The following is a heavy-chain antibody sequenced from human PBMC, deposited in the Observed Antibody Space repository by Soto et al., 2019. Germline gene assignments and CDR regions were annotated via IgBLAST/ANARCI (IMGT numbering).Heavy chain of an antibody. D-gene: IGHD3-3*01. CDR2: ISDDGSNK. J-gene: IGHJ6*02. CDR3: VRDSSFWSGYSYYGMDV. CDR1: GFTFSSYE. V-gene: IGHV3-30*04. Sequence: GGSLRLSCAASGFTFSSYEMNWVRQAPGKGLEWVAVISDDGSNKYYADSVKGRFTISRDNSENTLYLQMNGLRVEDTAMYYCVRDSSFWSGYSYYGMDVWGQGTTVTVSS.